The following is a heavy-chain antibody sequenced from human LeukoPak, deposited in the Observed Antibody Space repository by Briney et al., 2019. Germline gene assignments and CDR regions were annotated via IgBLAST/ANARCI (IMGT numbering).Heavy chain of an antibody. V-gene: IGHV4-59*08. D-gene: IGHD5/OR15-5a*01. CDR3: ARRLPPRYAFDI. CDR2: IYYSGST. J-gene: IGHJ3*02. CDR1: GGSISSYY. Sequence: SETLSLTCTVSGGSISSYYWSWIRQPPGKGLEWIGYIYYSGSTNYNPSLKSRVTISVDTSKNQFSLKLSSVTAADTAVYYCARRLPPRYAFDIWGQGTMVTVSS.